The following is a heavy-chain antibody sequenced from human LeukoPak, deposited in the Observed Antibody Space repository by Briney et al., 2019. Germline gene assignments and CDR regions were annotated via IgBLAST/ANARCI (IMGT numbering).Heavy chain of an antibody. CDR1: GFTFSSYS. D-gene: IGHD3-22*01. J-gene: IGHJ4*02. CDR2: ISYDGSNK. Sequence: GGSLRLSCAASGFTFSSYSMNWVRQAPGKGLEWVAVISYDGSNKYYADSVKGRFTISRDNSKNTLYLQMNSLRAEDTAVYYCAKDLAPEYYYDSSGYRGVDYWGQGTLVTVSS. V-gene: IGHV3-30*18. CDR3: AKDLAPEYYYDSSGYRGVDY.